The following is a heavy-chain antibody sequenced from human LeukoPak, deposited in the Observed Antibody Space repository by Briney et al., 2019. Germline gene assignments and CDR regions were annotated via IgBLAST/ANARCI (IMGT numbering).Heavy chain of an antibody. Sequence: GASLKVSCKASGGTFSSYAISWVRQAPGQRLEWMGRIIPVLGIANYAQKFQGRVTITAHKSTSAAYMELSSLRSEDTAMYYCARVWPDSLIDYWGQGTPVTVSS. CDR1: GGTFSSYA. V-gene: IGHV1-69*10. J-gene: IGHJ4*02. D-gene: IGHD3-9*01. CDR2: IIPVLGIA. CDR3: ARVWPDSLIDY.